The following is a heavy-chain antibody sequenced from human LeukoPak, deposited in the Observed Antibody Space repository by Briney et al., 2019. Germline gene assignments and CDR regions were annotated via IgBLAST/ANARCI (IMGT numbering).Heavy chain of an antibody. CDR3: ARDTGDSTFDY. Sequence: GGSLRLSCAASGFTFSSYAMHWVRQAPGKGLEWVAVISYDGSNKYYADSVKGRFTISRDNSKNTLYLQMNSLRAEDTAVYYCARDTGDSTFDYWGQGTLVTVSS. D-gene: IGHD2-21*01. CDR2: ISYDGSNK. J-gene: IGHJ4*02. CDR1: GFTFSSYA. V-gene: IGHV3-30-3*01.